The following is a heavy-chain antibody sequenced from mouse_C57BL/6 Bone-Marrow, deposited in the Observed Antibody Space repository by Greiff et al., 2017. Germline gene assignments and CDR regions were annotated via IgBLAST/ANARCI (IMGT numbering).Heavy chain of an antibody. Sequence: QVQLQQSGAELVKPGASVKISCKASGYAFSSYWMNWVKQRPGQGLEWIGQIYPADGDTNYNEKFKGKATLTADTSSITAYLQLSSLTSEDSAVYFCATNYYGNWYFDVWGTGTSVTVSS. D-gene: IGHD2-1*01. V-gene: IGHV1-80*01. CDR1: GYAFSSYW. CDR3: ATNYYGNWYFDV. CDR2: IYPADGDT. J-gene: IGHJ1*03.